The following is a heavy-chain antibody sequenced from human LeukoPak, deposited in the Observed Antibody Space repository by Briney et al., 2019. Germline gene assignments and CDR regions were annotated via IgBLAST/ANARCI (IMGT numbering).Heavy chain of an antibody. CDR3: ARDRGGSSGWYTFNY. CDR1: GFTLSSYG. CDR2: IWYDGSNK. J-gene: IGHJ4*02. Sequence: GRSLRLSCAASGFTLSSYGMHWVRQAPGKGLEWVAVIWYDGSNKYYADSVKGRFTISRDNSKNTLYLQMNSLRAEDTAVYYCARDRGGSSGWYTFNYWGQGTLVTVSS. V-gene: IGHV3-33*01. D-gene: IGHD6-19*01.